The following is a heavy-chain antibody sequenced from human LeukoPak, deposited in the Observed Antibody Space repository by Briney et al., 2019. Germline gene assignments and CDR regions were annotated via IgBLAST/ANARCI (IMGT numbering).Heavy chain of an antibody. D-gene: IGHD1-26*01. J-gene: IGHJ3*02. CDR1: GGSISSDY. Sequence: SETLSLTCTVSGGSISSDYWSWIRQPPAKGLEWVAYIYNSGSTSYNPSLKSRVTISMNTSKNQFSLQLSSVTAADTAVYYCARGPGGGSYSDAFDIWGQGTMVTVSS. V-gene: IGHV4-59*01. CDR2: IYNSGST. CDR3: ARGPGGGSYSDAFDI.